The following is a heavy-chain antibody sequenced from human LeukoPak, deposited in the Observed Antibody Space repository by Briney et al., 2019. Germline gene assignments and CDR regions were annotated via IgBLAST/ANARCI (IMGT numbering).Heavy chain of an antibody. Sequence: DPGGSLRLSCAASGFTFSSYAMSWVRQAPGKGLEWVSAISGSGGSTYYADSVKGRFTISRDNSKNTLYLQMNSLRAEDTAVYYCARTLLTPPILRYFDWLGPFDYWGQGTLVTVSS. V-gene: IGHV3-23*01. CDR3: ARTLLTPPILRYFDWLGPFDY. CDR1: GFTFSSYA. J-gene: IGHJ4*02. D-gene: IGHD3-9*01. CDR2: ISGSGGST.